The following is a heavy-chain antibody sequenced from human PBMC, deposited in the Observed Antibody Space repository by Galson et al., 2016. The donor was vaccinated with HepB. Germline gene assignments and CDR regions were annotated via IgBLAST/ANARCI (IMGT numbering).Heavy chain of an antibody. CDR2: ISYDGTHK. J-gene: IGHJ4*02. D-gene: IGHD6-19*01. CDR1: GFNFSTFG. Sequence: SLRLSCAASGFNFSTFGMHWVRQAPGKGLEWVTVISYDGTHKFYEDSVKGRFTISRDNSKQTLHLQMNSLRPGDTAVYYCVKDIRPGQWRAVFDSWGQGTLVTVSS. CDR3: VKDIRPGQWRAVFDS. V-gene: IGHV3-30*18.